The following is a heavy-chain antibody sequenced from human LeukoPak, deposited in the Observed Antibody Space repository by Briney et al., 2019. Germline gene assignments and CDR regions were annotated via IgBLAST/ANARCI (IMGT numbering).Heavy chain of an antibody. Sequence: GGSLGLSCAASGFTFSSYAMSWVRQAPGKGLEWVSGISGSGGSTNYADSVKGRFAISRDNSKNTLYLRMSSPRAEDTAVYYCAKDRVFILTGYQDYWGQGTLVTVSS. V-gene: IGHV3-23*01. J-gene: IGHJ4*02. D-gene: IGHD3-9*01. CDR1: GFTFSSYA. CDR3: AKDRVFILTGYQDY. CDR2: ISGSGGST.